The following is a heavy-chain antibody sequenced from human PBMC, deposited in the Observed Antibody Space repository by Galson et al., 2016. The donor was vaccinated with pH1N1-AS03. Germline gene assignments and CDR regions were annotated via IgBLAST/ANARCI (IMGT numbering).Heavy chain of an antibody. Sequence: SVKVSCKASGDTFSSYTIHWVRQAPGQRLEWVGRFIPILGQSNFAHKFQGRVTIIAYKSTNTVYMTLNILISEDTAIYYCSRSYGSGFAHFDFWGQGTLVTVSS. CDR1: GDTFSSYT. D-gene: IGHD3-10*01. CDR3: SRSYGSGFAHFDF. CDR2: FIPILGQS. V-gene: IGHV1-69*02. J-gene: IGHJ4*02.